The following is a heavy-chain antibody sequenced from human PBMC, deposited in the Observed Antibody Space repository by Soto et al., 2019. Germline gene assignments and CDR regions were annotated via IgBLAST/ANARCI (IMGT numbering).Heavy chain of an antibody. J-gene: IGHJ4*02. D-gene: IGHD5-12*01. CDR1: GFTFSNYG. Sequence: QVQLVESGGGVVQPGRSLRLSCAASGFTFSNYGMHWVRQAPGKGLEWVAVIWYDGSNEYYEDSVKGRFTISRDNSKNTLYLQMNSLRAEDTAVYYCVRNSAATSPFDYWGQGTLVTVSS. CDR3: VRNSAATSPFDY. CDR2: IWYDGSNE. V-gene: IGHV3-33*01.